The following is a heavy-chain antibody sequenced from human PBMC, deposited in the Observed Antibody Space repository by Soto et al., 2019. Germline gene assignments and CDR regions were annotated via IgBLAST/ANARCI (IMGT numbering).Heavy chain of an antibody. CDR2: IWYDGSNK. J-gene: IGHJ4*02. V-gene: IGHV3-33*01. Sequence: GGSLRLSCAASGFTFSSYGMHWVRQAPGKGLEWVAVIWYDGSNKYYADSVKGRFTISRDNSKNTLYLQMNSLRAEDTAVYYCATSPNNGDFYFDYWGQGTLVTVSS. D-gene: IGHD4-17*01. CDR3: ATSPNNGDFYFDY. CDR1: GFTFSSYG.